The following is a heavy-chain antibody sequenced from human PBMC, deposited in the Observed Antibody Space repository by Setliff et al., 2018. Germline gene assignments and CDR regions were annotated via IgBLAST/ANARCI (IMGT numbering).Heavy chain of an antibody. CDR3: ARRATYYNFWSGYYDY. V-gene: IGHV4-39*07. CDR1: GGSISTSSYY. D-gene: IGHD3-3*01. Sequence: LSLTCTVSGGSISTSSYYWGWIRQPPGKGLEWIGSISNSGGTYYNPSLKSRVTISVDTSKNQFSLKLSSVTAADTAVYYCARRATYYNFWSGYYDYWGQGTLVTVSS. CDR2: ISNSGGT. J-gene: IGHJ4*02.